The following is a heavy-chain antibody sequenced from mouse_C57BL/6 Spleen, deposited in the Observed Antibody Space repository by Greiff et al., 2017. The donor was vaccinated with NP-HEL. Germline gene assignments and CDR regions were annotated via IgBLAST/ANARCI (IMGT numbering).Heavy chain of an antibody. J-gene: IGHJ1*03. Sequence: QVQLQQPGTELVKPGASVKLSCKASGYTFTSYWMHWVKQRPGQGLEWIGNINPSNGGTNYNEKFKSKATLTVDKSSSTAYMQLSSLTSEDSAVYYCARGDITTVVAHWYFDVWGTGTTVTVSS. D-gene: IGHD1-1*01. CDR1: GYTFTSYW. CDR3: ARGDITTVVAHWYFDV. V-gene: IGHV1-53*01. CDR2: INPSNGGT.